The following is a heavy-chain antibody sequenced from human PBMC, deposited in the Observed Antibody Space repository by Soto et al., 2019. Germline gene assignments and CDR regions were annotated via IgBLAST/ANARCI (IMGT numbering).Heavy chain of an antibody. CDR3: ASSPYRYCSGGSCYPPLDY. CDR1: GGTFSSYT. D-gene: IGHD2-15*01. Sequence: QVQLVQSGAEVKKPGSSVKVSCKASGGTFSSYTISWVRQAPGQGLERMGRIIPILGIANYAQKFQGRVTITADKSTSTAYMELSSLRSEDTAVYYCASSPYRYCSGGSCYPPLDYWGQGTLVTVSS. J-gene: IGHJ4*02. V-gene: IGHV1-69*02. CDR2: IIPILGIA.